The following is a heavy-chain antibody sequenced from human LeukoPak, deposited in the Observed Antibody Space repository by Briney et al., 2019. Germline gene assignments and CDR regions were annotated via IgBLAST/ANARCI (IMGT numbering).Heavy chain of an antibody. CDR1: GGSISSYY. D-gene: IGHD1-1*01. Sequence: SETLSLTCTVSGGSISSYYWSWIRQPPGKGLEWIGYIFYSGSPNYNPSLKSRVTISVDTSKNQFSLKLSSVTAADTAVYFWAGGGTFFDIWGQGTMVTVSS. J-gene: IGHJ3*02. CDR3: AGGGTFFDI. CDR2: IFYSGSP. V-gene: IGHV4-59*01.